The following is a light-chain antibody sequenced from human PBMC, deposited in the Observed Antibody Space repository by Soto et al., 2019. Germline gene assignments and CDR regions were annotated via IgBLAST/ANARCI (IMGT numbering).Light chain of an antibody. J-gene: IGLJ3*02. CDR3: SSYTSSSTRGV. CDR2: DVS. CDR1: SSDVGSYNL. Sequence: QSALTQPASVSGSPGQSITISCTGTSSDVGSYNLVSWYQQHPGKAPKLMIYDVSNRPSGVSNRFSGSKSVNTASLTISGLQAEDEADYYCSSYTSSSTRGVFGGGTKLTVL. V-gene: IGLV2-14*02.